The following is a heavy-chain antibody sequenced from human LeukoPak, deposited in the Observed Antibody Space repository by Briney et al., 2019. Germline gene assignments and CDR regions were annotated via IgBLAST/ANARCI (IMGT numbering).Heavy chain of an antibody. J-gene: IGHJ6*04. CDR1: GFTFSSYA. D-gene: IGHD3-9*01. CDR3: ARDRRYFDWLRVNYYYGMDV. V-gene: IGHV3-30*04. Sequence: GGSLRLSCAASGFTFSSYAMHWVRQAPGKGLEWVAFISYDGSNKSSAYAGKGRFTIARDNSKNTLYLQMNSLRAEDTAVYYCARDRRYFDWLRVNYYYGMDVWGKGTTVTVSS. CDR2: ISYDGSNK.